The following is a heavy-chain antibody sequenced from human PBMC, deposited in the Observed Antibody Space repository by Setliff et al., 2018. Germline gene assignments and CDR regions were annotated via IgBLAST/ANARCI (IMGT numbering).Heavy chain of an antibody. Sequence: PSETLSLTCTVSGVSSGSHYWSWIRQPPGEGLEWIGFISYSGITTYNVSLKSRVSISVDTSKNQLSLTLSSVTAADTAVYYCVREGYSEYFQDWGRGTLVTVSS. CDR2: ISYSGIT. D-gene: IGHD1-1*01. CDR3: VREGYSEYFQD. CDR1: GVSSGSHY. J-gene: IGHJ1*01. V-gene: IGHV4-59*11.